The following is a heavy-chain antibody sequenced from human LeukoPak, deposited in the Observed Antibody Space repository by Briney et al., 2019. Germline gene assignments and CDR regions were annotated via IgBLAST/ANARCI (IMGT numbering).Heavy chain of an antibody. CDR1: GFTFSSNW. J-gene: IGHJ4*02. CDR3: AKEDWRRGRFHY. D-gene: IGHD2-21*01. CDR2: INSDGSST. Sequence: PGGSLRLSCAASGFTFSSNWMHWVRQAPGKGLVWVSRINSDGSSTQYADSVKGRFTISRDNAKNTLYLQMDSLRAEDTAVYYCAKEDWRRGRFHYWGQGTLVTVSS. V-gene: IGHV3-74*03.